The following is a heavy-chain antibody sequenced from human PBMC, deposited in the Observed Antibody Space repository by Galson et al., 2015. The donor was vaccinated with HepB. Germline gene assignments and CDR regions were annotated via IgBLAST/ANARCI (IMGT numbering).Heavy chain of an antibody. CDR2: ISSSSSYI. V-gene: IGHV3-21*01. Sequence: SLRLSCAASGFTFSSYSMNWVRQAPGKGLEWVSSISSSSSYIYYADSVKGRFTISRDNAKNSLYLQMNSLRAEDTAVYYCARDRENDFWSGYYRAYYYYYGMDVWGQGTTVTVSS. J-gene: IGHJ6*02. CDR3: ARDRENDFWSGYYRAYYYYYGMDV. CDR1: GFTFSSYS. D-gene: IGHD3-3*01.